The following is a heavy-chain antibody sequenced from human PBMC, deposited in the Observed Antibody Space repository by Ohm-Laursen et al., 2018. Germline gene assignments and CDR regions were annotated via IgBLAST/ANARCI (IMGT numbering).Heavy chain of an antibody. CDR1: GGSISPHY. CDR2: ISYSGTS. D-gene: IGHD5-24*01. Sequence: SETLSLTWTVSGGSISPHYWSWIRQSPEKGLEWIGYISYSGTSEHNPSLKGRVTMSVDTPKNQFSLSLNSVTAADTAIYYCVRDRRDGFNYFEYGGQGTLFTSPQ. CDR3: VRDRRDGFNYFEY. J-gene: IGHJ4*02. V-gene: IGHV4-59*11.